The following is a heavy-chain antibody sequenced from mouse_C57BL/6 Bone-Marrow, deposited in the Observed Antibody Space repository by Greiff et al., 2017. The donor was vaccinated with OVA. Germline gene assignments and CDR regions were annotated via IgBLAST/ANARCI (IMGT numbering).Heavy chain of an antibody. CDR1: GFSLTSYG. V-gene: IGHV2-2*01. CDR3: ARENDYDQRTWFAY. D-gene: IGHD2-4*01. CDR2: IWSGGST. Sequence: VQLKESGPGLVQPSQSLSITCTVSGFSLTSYGVHWVRQSPGKGLEWLGVIWSGGSTDYNAAFISRLSISKDNSKSQVFFKMNSLQADDTAIYYCARENDYDQRTWFAYWGQGTLVTVSA. J-gene: IGHJ3*01.